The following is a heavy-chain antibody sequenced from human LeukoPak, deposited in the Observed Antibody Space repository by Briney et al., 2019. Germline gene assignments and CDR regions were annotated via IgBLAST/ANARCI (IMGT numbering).Heavy chain of an antibody. CDR1: GFTFSDYN. D-gene: IGHD2-15*01. Sequence: GGSLRLSCAASGFTFSDYNMRWIRHAPGKGLEWVSSISRSGSTKYYADSVKGRFTISRDNAKNSLFLQTNSLRAEDTAVYYCARVLRYCSGGNCYSGGLGYMDVWGKGTTVTISS. V-gene: IGHV3-11*01. CDR2: ISRSGSTK. CDR3: ARVLRYCSGGNCYSGGLGYMDV. J-gene: IGHJ6*03.